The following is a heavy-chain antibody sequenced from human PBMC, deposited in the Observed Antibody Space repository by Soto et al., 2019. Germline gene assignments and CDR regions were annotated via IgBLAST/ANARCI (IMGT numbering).Heavy chain of an antibody. CDR1: GGTFSSYA. D-gene: IGHD5-18*01. Sequence: QVQLVQSGAEVKKPGSSVKVSCKASGGTFSSYAISWVRQAPGQGLEWMGGIIPIFGTANYAQKFQGRVTITADESTSTAYMELSSLRSEDTAVYYCAIVVPLVTSITIGYYGMDVWGQGTTVTVSS. CDR3: AIVVPLVTSITIGYYGMDV. J-gene: IGHJ6*02. V-gene: IGHV1-69*01. CDR2: IIPIFGTA.